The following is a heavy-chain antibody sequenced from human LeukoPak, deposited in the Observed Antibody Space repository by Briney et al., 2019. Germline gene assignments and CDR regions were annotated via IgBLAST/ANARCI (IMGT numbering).Heavy chain of an antibody. CDR2: ISGSGGST. Sequence: GGSLRLSCAASGFTFSSYAMSWVRQAPGKGLEWVSAISGSGGSTYYADSVKGRFTISRDNSKNTLYLQMNSLRAEDTAVYYCEKEMSREKYYYDSSGYSLGDWGKGTLVPVSS. CDR1: GFTFSSYA. CDR3: EKEMSREKYYYDSSGYSLGD. J-gene: IGHJ4*02. V-gene: IGHV3-23*01. D-gene: IGHD3-22*01.